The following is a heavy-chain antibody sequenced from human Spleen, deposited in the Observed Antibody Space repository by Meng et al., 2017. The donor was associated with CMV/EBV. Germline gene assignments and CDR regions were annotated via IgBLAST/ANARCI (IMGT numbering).Heavy chain of an antibody. CDR1: GFTFSSYA. CDR3: ARGGEGYCSSTSCYAKWFDP. V-gene: IGHV3-30-3*01. D-gene: IGHD2-2*01. CDR2: ISYDGSNK. J-gene: IGHJ5*02. Sequence: GGSLRLSCAASGFTFSSYALHWVRQAPGEGLEWVALISYDGSNKYYADSVRGRFTISRDNSKNTLYLQMSSLRPDDTALYFCARGGEGYCSSTSCYAKWFDPWGRGTLVTVSS.